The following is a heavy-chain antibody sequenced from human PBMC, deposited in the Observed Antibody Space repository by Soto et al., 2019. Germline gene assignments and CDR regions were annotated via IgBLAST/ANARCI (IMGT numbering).Heavy chain of an antibody. Sequence: GGSLRLSCAASGFTVSSNYMSWVRQAPGKGLEWVSVICSGGSTYYADSVKGRFTISRDNSKNTLYLQMNSLRAEDTAVYYCARDRAKRWLQLDCWGQGTLVTVSS. CDR3: ARDRAKRWLQLDC. V-gene: IGHV3-53*01. CDR1: GFTVSSNY. D-gene: IGHD5-12*01. CDR2: ICSGGST. J-gene: IGHJ4*02.